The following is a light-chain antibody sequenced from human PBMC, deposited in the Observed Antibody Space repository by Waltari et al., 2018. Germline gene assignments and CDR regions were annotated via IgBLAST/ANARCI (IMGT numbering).Light chain of an antibody. CDR3: QQNYSIPRT. CDR2: AAS. Sequence: DIEMTHSPSSLSASVGHRVTRAFRSSQYNKTYLNWYQQKPGKAPKLLISAASDWQSGVPSRFSGSGSGTDFTLTISSLQPEDFATYWCQQNYSIPRTFGGGTKVEIK. V-gene: IGKV1-39*01. CDR1: QYNKTY. J-gene: IGKJ4*01.